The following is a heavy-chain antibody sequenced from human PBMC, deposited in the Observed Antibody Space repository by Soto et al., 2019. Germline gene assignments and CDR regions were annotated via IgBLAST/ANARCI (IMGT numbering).Heavy chain of an antibody. J-gene: IGHJ3*02. D-gene: IGHD3-3*01. CDR1: GFTFSDYY. CDR3: ARPNVLRFLEWLNDDAFDI. CDR2: ISSSGSTI. V-gene: IGHV3-11*01. Sequence: GGSLRLSCAASGFTFSDYYMSWIRQAPGKGLEWVSYISSSGSTIYYADYVKGRFTISRDNAKNSLYLQMNSLRAEDTAVYYCARPNVLRFLEWLNDDAFDIWGQGTMVTVSS.